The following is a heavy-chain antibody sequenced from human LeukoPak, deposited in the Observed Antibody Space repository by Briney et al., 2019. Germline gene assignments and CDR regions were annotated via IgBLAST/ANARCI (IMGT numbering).Heavy chain of an antibody. J-gene: IGHJ5*02. CDR1: GYTFTGYY. CDR2: INPNSGGT. V-gene: IGHV1-2*02. CDR3: ARVLSSSSWYGSWFDP. D-gene: IGHD6-13*01. Sequence: GASVKVSCKASGYTFTGYYMHWVRQAPGQGLEWMGWINPNSGGTNYAQKFQGRVTMTRDTSISTAYMELSRLRSDDTAVYYCARVLSSSSWYGSWFDPWGQGTLVTVSS.